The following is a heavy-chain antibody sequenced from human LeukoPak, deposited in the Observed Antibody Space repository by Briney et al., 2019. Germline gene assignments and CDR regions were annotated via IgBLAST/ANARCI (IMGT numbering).Heavy chain of an antibody. D-gene: IGHD4-23*01. CDR2: ISAYNGNT. V-gene: IGHV1-18*01. Sequence: ASVKVSCKASGYTFTSYGISWVRQAPGQGLEWMGWISAYNGNTNYAQKLQGRVTMTTDTSTSTAYMELRSLRSDDTAVYYCARHIHGGNSVACNWFDPWGQGTLVTVSS. CDR3: ARHIHGGNSVACNWFDP. CDR1: GYTFTSYG. J-gene: IGHJ5*02.